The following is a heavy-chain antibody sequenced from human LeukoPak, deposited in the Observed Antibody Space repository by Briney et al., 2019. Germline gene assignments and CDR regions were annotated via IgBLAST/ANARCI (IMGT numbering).Heavy chain of an antibody. D-gene: IGHD3-10*01. J-gene: IGHJ6*03. CDR1: GYTFTNYA. Sequence: ASVKVSCKASGYTFTNYAMNWVRQAPGQGLEWMGWINTNTGNATYAQGFTGRFVFSLDTSVSTAYLQISSLKAEDTAVFYCARSGGSGSYYARYYYYYMDVWGKGTTVTISS. CDR3: ARSGGSGSYYARYYYYYMDV. CDR2: INTNTGNA. V-gene: IGHV7-4-1*02.